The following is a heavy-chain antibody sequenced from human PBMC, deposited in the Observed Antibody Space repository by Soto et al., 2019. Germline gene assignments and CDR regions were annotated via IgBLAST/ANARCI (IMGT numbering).Heavy chain of an antibody. CDR1: NYSISNPHY. D-gene: IGHD2-21*02. CDR3: ARDNIMVVAGSTFDY. J-gene: IGHJ4*01. V-gene: IGHV4-38-2*02. CDR2: MYHGGNT. Sequence: KPSETLSLTCTVSNYSISNPHYWGWIRQPPGKGPEWIASMYHGGNTFYNPSLKSRITISMDASKNQFSLKLRFMTAADTAVYYCARDNIMVVAGSTFDYWGHGTLVTVSS.